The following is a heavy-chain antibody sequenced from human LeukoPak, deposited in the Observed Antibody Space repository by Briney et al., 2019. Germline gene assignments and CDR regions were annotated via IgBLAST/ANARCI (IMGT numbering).Heavy chain of an antibody. CDR2: IYSGGST. Sequence: GGSLRLSCAASGFTVSNNYMSWVRQAPGKGLEWVSVIYSGGSTYYADSVKGRFTISRDSSMSTLHLQINSLRAEDTAVYYCARDTGGTYYGMDVWGQGTTVTVSS. CDR3: ARDTGGTYYGMDV. D-gene: IGHD1-26*01. V-gene: IGHV3-66*01. J-gene: IGHJ6*02. CDR1: GFTVSNNY.